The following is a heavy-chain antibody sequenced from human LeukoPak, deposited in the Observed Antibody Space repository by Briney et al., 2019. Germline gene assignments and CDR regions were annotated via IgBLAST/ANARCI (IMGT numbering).Heavy chain of an antibody. D-gene: IGHD2/OR15-2a*01. CDR1: GFTFSSYG. J-gene: IGHJ3*02. CDR3: AKYGNTFDI. Sequence: GGSLRLSCAASGFTFSSYGMHWVRQAPGKGLEWVSFIRYDGSYKFYADSVKGRFTISRDNSKNTVYLQMNSLRAEDAAVYYCAKYGNTFDIWGQGTMVTVSP. CDR2: IRYDGSYK. V-gene: IGHV3-30*02.